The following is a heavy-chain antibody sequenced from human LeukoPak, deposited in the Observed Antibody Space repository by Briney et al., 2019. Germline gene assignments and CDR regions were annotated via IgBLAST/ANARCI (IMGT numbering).Heavy chain of an antibody. Sequence: SETLSLTCTVSGGSISSSSYYWGWIRQPPGKGLEWIGSIYYSGSTYYNPSLKSRVTISVDTSKNQFSLKLSSVTAADTAVYYCARTSSLFRYKDYWGQGTLVTVSS. J-gene: IGHJ4*02. CDR1: GGSISSSSYY. D-gene: IGHD6-6*01. CDR3: ARTSSLFRYKDY. V-gene: IGHV4-39*01. CDR2: IYYSGST.